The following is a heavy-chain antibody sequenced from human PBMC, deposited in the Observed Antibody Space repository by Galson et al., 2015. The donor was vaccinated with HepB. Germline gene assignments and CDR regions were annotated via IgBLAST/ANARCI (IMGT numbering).Heavy chain of an antibody. D-gene: IGHD5-24*01. CDR2: MSYDGSKE. CDR3: AKDGEVATILTYFDY. CDR1: GFNFSTYG. Sequence: SLRLSCAASGFNFSTYGIHWVRQAPGKGLEWVALMSYDGSKEYYADSVKGRFSISRDKSKSAVFLRMNSLRAEDTAVYYCAKDGEVATILTYFDYWGQGTLVTVSS. V-gene: IGHV3-30*18. J-gene: IGHJ4*02.